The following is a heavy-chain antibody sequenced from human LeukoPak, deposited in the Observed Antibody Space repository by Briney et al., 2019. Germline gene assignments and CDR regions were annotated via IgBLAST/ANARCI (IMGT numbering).Heavy chain of an antibody. CDR3: AKSGGYCSGGSCQFDY. Sequence: AGGSLRLSCAASGFTFSNYAMSWVRQAPGKGLEWVSAFSGSGGSTYYADSVKGRFTISRDNSKNTLYLQMNSLRAEDTAVYYCAKSGGYCSGGSCQFDYWGQGTLVTVSS. CDR2: FSGSGGST. CDR1: GFTFSNYA. V-gene: IGHV3-23*01. J-gene: IGHJ4*02. D-gene: IGHD2-15*01.